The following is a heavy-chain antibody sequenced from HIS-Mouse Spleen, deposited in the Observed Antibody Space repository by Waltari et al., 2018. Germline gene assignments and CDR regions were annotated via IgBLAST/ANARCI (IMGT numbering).Heavy chain of an antibody. CDR1: GYTSTGHH. V-gene: IGHV1-2*02. J-gene: IGHJ6*02. Sequence: QAQLVQSGAEVKKPGASVKVSCKASGYTSTGHHMHWVRRAPGQGLEWMGWINPNSGGTNYAQKFQGRVTMTRDTSISTAYMELSRLRSDDTAVYYCAREPLRDGYNSYYYYGMDVWGQGTTVTVSS. D-gene: IGHD5-12*01. CDR3: AREPLRDGYNSYYYYGMDV. CDR2: INPNSGGT.